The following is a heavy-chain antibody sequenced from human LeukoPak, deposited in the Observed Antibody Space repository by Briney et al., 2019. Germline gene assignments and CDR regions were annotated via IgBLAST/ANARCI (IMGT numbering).Heavy chain of an antibody. J-gene: IGHJ6*03. V-gene: IGHV1-2*02. CDR1: GYTFTGYY. CDR2: INPNSGGT. CDR3: ARDQVEKLRFLQGRGYYIDV. Sequence: ASVKVSCKASGYTFTGYYMHWVRQAPGQGLEWMGWINPNSGGTNYAQKFQGRVTMTRDTSISTAYMELSSLKSDDTAVYYYARDQVEKLRFLQGRGYYIDVWGKGTTVTVSS. D-gene: IGHD3-3*01.